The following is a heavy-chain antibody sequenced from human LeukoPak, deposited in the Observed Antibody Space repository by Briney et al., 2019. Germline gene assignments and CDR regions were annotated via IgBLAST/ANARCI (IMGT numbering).Heavy chain of an antibody. D-gene: IGHD3-22*01. J-gene: IGHJ5*02. CDR3: AKGYTMILVGDRFDP. CDR2: ISGSGGST. Sequence: GGSLRLSCAASGFTFSSYAMSWVRQAPGKGLEWVSAISGSGGSTYYADSVKGRFTISRDNSKNTLYLQMNSLRAEDTAVYYCAKGYTMILVGDRFDPWGQGTLVTVSS. V-gene: IGHV3-23*01. CDR1: GFTFSSYA.